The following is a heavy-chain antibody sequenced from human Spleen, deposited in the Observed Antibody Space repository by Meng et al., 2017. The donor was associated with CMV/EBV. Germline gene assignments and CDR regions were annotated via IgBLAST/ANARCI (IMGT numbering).Heavy chain of an antibody. CDR3: ATIAVAGPFDY. D-gene: IGHD6-19*01. CDR2: ISASGGST. Sequence: GGSLRLSCAASGFIFSSYSMNWVRQAPGKGLEWVSGISASGGSTHYAESVKGRFTISRDNSKNTLYLQMNSLRVEDTAVYYCATIAVAGPFDYWGQGTLVTVSS. V-gene: IGHV3-23*01. J-gene: IGHJ4*02. CDR1: GFIFSSYS.